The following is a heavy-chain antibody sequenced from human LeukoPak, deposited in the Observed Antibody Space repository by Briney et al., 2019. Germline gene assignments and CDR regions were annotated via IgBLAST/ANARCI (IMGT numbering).Heavy chain of an antibody. J-gene: IGHJ4*02. CDR2: INTDGSTT. CDR3: ARDTYDTSGYYYGPFDY. V-gene: IGHV3-74*01. Sequence: GGSLRLSCAASGFTFRNYWMHWVRQAPGKGLVWVSHINTDGSTTTYADSVKGRFTISRDNAKNKLYLQMHSLRAEDTAVSYCARDTYDTSGYYYGPFDYWGQGTLVTVSS. D-gene: IGHD3-22*01. CDR1: GFTFRNYW.